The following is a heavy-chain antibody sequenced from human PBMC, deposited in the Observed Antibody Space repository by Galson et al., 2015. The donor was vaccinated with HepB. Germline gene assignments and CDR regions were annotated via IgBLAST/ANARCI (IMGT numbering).Heavy chain of an antibody. V-gene: IGHV4-39*01. J-gene: IGHJ4*02. CDR1: GGSISRSNFY. D-gene: IGHD3-16*02. CDR3: ARVPKGTCGGVIVENGCDY. Sequence: LSLTCTVSGGSISRSNFYWGWIRHPPGKGLEWIGSIYYSGSTYYNPSLKSRVTISVDTSKNQFSLRLTSVTAADTAVYYCARVPKGTCGGVIVENGCDYWGQGSLVAVCS. CDR2: IYYSGST.